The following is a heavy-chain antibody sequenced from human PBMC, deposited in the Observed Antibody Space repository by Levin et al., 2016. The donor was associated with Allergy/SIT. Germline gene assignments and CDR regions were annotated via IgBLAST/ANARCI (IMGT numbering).Heavy chain of an antibody. Sequence: GESLKISCAASGFTFSSYGMHWVRQAPGKGLEWVAVISYDGSNKYYADSVKGRFTISRDNSKNTLYLQMNSLRAEDTAVYYCAKPRGRYSSGWYLFDYWGQGTLVTVSS. CDR1: GFTFSSYG. CDR3: AKPRGRYSSGWYLFDY. CDR2: ISYDGSNK. D-gene: IGHD6-19*01. V-gene: IGHV3-30*18. J-gene: IGHJ4*02.